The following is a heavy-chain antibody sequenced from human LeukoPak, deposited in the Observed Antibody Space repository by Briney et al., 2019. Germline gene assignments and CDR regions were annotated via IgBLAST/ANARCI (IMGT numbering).Heavy chain of an antibody. D-gene: IGHD3-9*01. CDR3: ARGSRKGWLLNWFDP. Sequence: SETLSLTCTVSGGSISSYYWSWIRQPPGKGLEWIGYIYYSGSTNYNPSLKSRVTISVDTSKNQFSLKLSSVTAADTAVYYCARGSRKGWLLNWFDPWGQGTLVTVSS. J-gene: IGHJ5*02. CDR2: IYYSGST. V-gene: IGHV4-59*12. CDR1: GGSISSYY.